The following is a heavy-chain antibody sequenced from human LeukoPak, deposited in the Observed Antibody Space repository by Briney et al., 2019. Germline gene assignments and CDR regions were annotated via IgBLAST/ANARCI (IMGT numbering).Heavy chain of an antibody. V-gene: IGHV4-59*01. D-gene: IGHD4-17*01. Sequence: PSETLSLTCTVSGDSISSYYWSWIRQPPGKGLEWIGYIHYSGSTNSNPSLKSRVTISVDPSKNQFSLKLSSVTAADTAVYYCARDNDDYPYYFHYWGQGTLVTV. CDR1: GDSISSYY. CDR2: IHYSGST. CDR3: ARDNDDYPYYFHY. J-gene: IGHJ4*02.